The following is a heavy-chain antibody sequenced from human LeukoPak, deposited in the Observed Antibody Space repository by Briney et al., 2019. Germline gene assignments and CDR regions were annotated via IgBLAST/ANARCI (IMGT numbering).Heavy chain of an antibody. CDR3: AKDQRGYSYGVNWFDP. CDR2: IRYDGGNK. V-gene: IGHV3-30*02. J-gene: IGHJ5*02. CDR1: GFTFSSYG. D-gene: IGHD5-18*01. Sequence: GGSLRLSRAASGFTFSSYGMHWVRQAPGRGLEWVAFIRYDGGNKHYADSVKGRFTISRDNSKNTLYLQMNSLRAEDTAGYYCAKDQRGYSYGVNWFDPWGEGSLVSVPS.